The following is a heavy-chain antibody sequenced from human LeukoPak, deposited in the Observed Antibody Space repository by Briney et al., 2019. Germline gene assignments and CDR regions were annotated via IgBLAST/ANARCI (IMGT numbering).Heavy chain of an antibody. J-gene: IGHJ4*02. V-gene: IGHV4-59*01. D-gene: IGHD1-7*01. CDR1: GGSIRSYY. CDR2: IYYSGST. CDR3: ARGDNWNYWNFDY. Sequence: SETLSLTCTVSGGSIRSYYWSWIRQPPGKGLEWIGYIYYSGSTNYNPSLKSRVTISVDTSKNQFSLKLSSVTAADTAVYYCARGDNWNYWNFDYWGQGTLVTVSS.